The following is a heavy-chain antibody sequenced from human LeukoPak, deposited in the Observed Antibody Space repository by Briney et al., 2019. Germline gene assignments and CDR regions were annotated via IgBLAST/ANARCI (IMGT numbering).Heavy chain of an antibody. D-gene: IGHD6-13*01. J-gene: IGHJ6*02. CDR2: IYTSGST. Sequence: SETLSLTCTVSGGSISSYYWSWIRQPAGKGLEWIGRIYTSGSTNYNPSLKSRVTMSVDTSKNQFSLKLSSVTAAGTAVYYCASDGGQQLVHGRGYYYYGMDVWGQGTTVTVSS. V-gene: IGHV4-4*07. CDR3: ASDGGQQLVHGRGYYYYGMDV. CDR1: GGSISSYY.